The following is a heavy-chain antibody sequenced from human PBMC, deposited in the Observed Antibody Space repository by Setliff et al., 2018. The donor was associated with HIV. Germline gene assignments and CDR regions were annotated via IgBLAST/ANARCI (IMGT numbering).Heavy chain of an antibody. J-gene: IGHJ6*02. Sequence: SETLSLTCTVSGGSITTYFWTWIRQPPGKGLEWIGSAFHSGATNYNPSLKSRVTMSVDTSNNHFSLNLKSVTAADSAVYYCARGGPTVAYGVDVWGQGTTVTVSS. V-gene: IGHV4-59*01. D-gene: IGHD4-17*01. CDR1: GGSITTYF. CDR3: ARGGPTVAYGVDV. CDR2: AFHSGAT.